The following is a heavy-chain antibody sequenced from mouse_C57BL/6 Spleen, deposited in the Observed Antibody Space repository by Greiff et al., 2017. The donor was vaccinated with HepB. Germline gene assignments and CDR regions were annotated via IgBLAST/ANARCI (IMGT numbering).Heavy chain of an antibody. CDR3: ARHYGSRYFDY. CDR2: IDPSDSET. Sequence: VKLQQPGAELVRPGSSVKLSCKASGYTFTSYWMHWVKQRPIQGLEWIGNIDPSDSETHYNQKFKDKSTLTVDKSSSTAYMQLSSLTSEDSAVYYCARHYGSRYFDYWGQGTTLTVSS. CDR1: GYTFTSYW. V-gene: IGHV1-52*01. J-gene: IGHJ2*01. D-gene: IGHD1-1*01.